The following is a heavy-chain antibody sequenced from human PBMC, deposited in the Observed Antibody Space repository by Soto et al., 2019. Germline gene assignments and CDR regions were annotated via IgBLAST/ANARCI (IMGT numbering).Heavy chain of an antibody. J-gene: IGHJ6*03. CDR3: ARGGRLYYDFWSGYPRYYMDV. D-gene: IGHD3-3*01. Sequence: SETLSLTCAVYGGSFSCYYWSWIRQPPGKGLEWIGEINHSGSTNYNPSLKSRVTISVDTSKNQFSLKLSSVTAADTAVYYCARGGRLYYDFWSGYPRYYMDVWGKGTTVTVSS. V-gene: IGHV4-34*01. CDR2: INHSGST. CDR1: GGSFSCYY.